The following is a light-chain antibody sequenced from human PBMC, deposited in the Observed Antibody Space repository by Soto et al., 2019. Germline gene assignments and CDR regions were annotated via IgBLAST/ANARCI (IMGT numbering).Light chain of an antibody. CDR3: QQYDNWPLT. CDR1: QSVSSN. Sequence: EIVMTQSPATLSVSPGERATLSCRASQSVSSNLAWYQQKPGQAPRLVIYGASSRAAGVPARFSGSGSGTEFTLTISSLQSEDCAVYYCQQYDNWPLTFGQGTKLEIK. J-gene: IGKJ2*01. V-gene: IGKV3-15*01. CDR2: GAS.